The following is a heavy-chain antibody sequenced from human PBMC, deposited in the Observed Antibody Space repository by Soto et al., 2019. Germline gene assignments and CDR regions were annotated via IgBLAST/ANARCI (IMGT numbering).Heavy chain of an antibody. Sequence: QVQLQQWGAGLLKPSETLSLTCAVYVGSFSGYHWSWIRQPPGKGLEWIGEINHSGSTNYNPSLKGRVTISVDTSQNQCSLGLSAVTAADTAVYSCARGTWVRSAFDIWGQGTMVTVSS. CDR1: VGSFSGYH. D-gene: IGHD3-10*01. CDR3: ARGTWVRSAFDI. V-gene: IGHV4-34*01. J-gene: IGHJ3*02. CDR2: INHSGST.